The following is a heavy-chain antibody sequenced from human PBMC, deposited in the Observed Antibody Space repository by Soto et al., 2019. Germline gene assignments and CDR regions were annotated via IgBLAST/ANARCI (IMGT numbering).Heavy chain of an antibody. V-gene: IGHV3-33*01. CDR3: AGDGYLCGDSCYRLLSFDY. Sequence: QVQLVESGGGVAQPGKSLRLSCTASGFTFSSYGMHWVRQVPGKGLEWVALIWYDGSKKYYADSVKGRFTISRDNSNNTLFLQMDNMRAEDTTVYHCAGDGYLCGDSCYRLLSFDYWGQGTLVTVSS. CDR1: GFTFSSYG. J-gene: IGHJ4*02. CDR2: IWYDGSKK. D-gene: IGHD2-15*01.